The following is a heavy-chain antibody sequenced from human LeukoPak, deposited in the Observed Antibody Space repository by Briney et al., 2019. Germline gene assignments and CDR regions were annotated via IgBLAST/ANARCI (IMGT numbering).Heavy chain of an antibody. CDR3: ARLKSTYYGILNWFDP. Sequence: GESLKISCKGSGYSFTSYWIGWVRQMPGKGLEWMGIIYPGDSDTRYSPSFQGQVTISADKSISTAYLQWSSLKASDTAMYYCARLKSTYYGILNWFDPWGQGTLVTVSS. J-gene: IGHJ5*02. D-gene: IGHD3-9*01. CDR1: GYSFTSYW. CDR2: IYPGDSDT. V-gene: IGHV5-51*01.